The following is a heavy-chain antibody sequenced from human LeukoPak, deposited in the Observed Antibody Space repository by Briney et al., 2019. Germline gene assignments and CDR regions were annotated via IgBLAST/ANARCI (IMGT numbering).Heavy chain of an antibody. CDR1: GFTFSSYT. J-gene: IGHJ4*02. V-gene: IGHV3-30*04. CDR2: ILHDGSNK. Sequence: GGSLRLSCAASGFTFSSYTMHWVRQAPGKGLEWVGVILHDGSNKYYAESVKGRFTISRDNSKNTLYLQMNSLRVEDTAVYYCANEIRPNDYWGQGTLVTVSS. CDR3: ANEIRPNDY.